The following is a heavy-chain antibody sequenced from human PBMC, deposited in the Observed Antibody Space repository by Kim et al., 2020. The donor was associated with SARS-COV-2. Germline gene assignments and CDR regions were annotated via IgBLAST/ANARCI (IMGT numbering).Heavy chain of an antibody. J-gene: IGHJ4*02. CDR1: ELTVSGNY. Sequence: GGSLRLSCAASELTVSGNYMRWVREAPGKGLEGDSVSYSGGSTFSADSVKGRFTISRDNSKNTVYLQMNSLRVEHTAVYFCERDRGGTGAVFDYWGQGTLVTVSS. CDR3: ERDRGGTGAVFDY. V-gene: IGHV3-53*01. CDR2: SYSGGST. D-gene: IGHD3-16*01.